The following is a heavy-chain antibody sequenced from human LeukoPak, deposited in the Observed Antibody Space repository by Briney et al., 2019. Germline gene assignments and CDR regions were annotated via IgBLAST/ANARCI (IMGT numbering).Heavy chain of an antibody. CDR1: GFTFNRHA. Sequence: GSLRLSCAASGFTFNRHAMHWVRQAPGKGLEYVSAITNNGGITYYANSVKGRFTISRDNSKNTLYLQMGSLRPEDMAVYFCARVATNDGRNAFDVWGQGTMVTVSS. CDR2: ITNNGGIT. J-gene: IGHJ3*01. D-gene: IGHD2-8*01. V-gene: IGHV3-64*01. CDR3: ARVATNDGRNAFDV.